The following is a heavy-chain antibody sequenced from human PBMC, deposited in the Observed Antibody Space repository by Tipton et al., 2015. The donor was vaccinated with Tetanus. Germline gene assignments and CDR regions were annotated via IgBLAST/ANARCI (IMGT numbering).Heavy chain of an antibody. J-gene: IGHJ4*02. Sequence: TLSLTCAVSGGSSSSFYWSWIRQPPGKGLEWLAYISSSARTNSNYSLKSRITVTQDTSRNQFSLKLTSVTAADTAVYYCARANYDFSKKGPFDSWGQGSLVIVSS. CDR1: GGSSSSFY. D-gene: IGHD3-3*01. CDR2: ISSSART. CDR3: ARANYDFSKKGPFDS. V-gene: IGHV4-59*01.